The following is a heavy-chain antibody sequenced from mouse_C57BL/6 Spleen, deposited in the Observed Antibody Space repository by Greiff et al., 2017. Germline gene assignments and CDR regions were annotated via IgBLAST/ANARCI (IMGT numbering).Heavy chain of an antibody. CDR2: IWSGGST. V-gene: IGHV2-2*01. D-gene: IGHD1-1*01. J-gene: IGHJ2*01. CDR1: GFSLTSYG. Sequence: VQLQQSGPGLVQPSQSLSITCTVSGFSLTSYGVHWVRQSPGKGLEWLGVIWSGGSTDYNAAFISRLSISKDNSKSQVFFKMNSLQADDTAIYYCAREFYYGSFYFDYWGQGTTLTVSS. CDR3: AREFYYGSFYFDY.